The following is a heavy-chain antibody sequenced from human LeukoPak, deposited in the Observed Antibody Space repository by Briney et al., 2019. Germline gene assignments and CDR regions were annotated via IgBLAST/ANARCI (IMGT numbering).Heavy chain of an antibody. CDR2: INPTGGST. D-gene: IGHD1-1*01. Sequence: GASVSVSFKASGYRFTIQYVHWVRRAPGQGLGWMGIINPTGGSTRNTQKFQGRFSMTGDTSTSTVYMELSRLRSEDTAVYYCASFYNTNDALDIWGQGTMVTVSS. CDR3: ASFYNTNDALDI. J-gene: IGHJ3*02. CDR1: GYRFTIQY. V-gene: IGHV1-46*01.